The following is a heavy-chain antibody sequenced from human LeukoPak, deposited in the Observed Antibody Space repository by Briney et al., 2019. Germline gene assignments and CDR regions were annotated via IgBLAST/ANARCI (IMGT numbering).Heavy chain of an antibody. CDR1: GGSISSYY. Sequence: SETLSLTCTVSGGSISSYYWSWIRQPPGKGLEWIGYIYYSGSTNYNPSLKSRVTVSVDTSKDQFSLKLSSVTAADTAVYYCARLKRLTTVAYWYFDLWGRGTLVTVSS. CDR2: IYYSGST. D-gene: IGHD4-23*01. V-gene: IGHV4-59*08. CDR3: ARLKRLTTVAYWYFDL. J-gene: IGHJ2*01.